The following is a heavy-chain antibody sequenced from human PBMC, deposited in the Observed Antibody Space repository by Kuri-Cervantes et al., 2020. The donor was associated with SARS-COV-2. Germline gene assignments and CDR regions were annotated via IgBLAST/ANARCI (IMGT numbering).Heavy chain of an antibody. CDR2: IYYSGST. CDR1: GGSVSSGSHY. V-gene: IGHV4-61*01. Sequence: GSLRLSCIVSGGSVSSGSHYWSWIRQPSGKGLEWIGYIYYSGSTKYNPSLKSRVTMSVDTSKNQFSLKLNSVTPADTAVYYCARTLDYYGSGTYCFDYWGQGTLVTVSS. J-gene: IGHJ4*02. D-gene: IGHD3-10*01. CDR3: ARTLDYYGSGTYCFDY.